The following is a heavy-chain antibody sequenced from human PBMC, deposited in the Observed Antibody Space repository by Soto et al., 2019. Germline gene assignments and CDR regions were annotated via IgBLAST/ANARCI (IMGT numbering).Heavy chain of an antibody. Sequence: GESLKISCAASGFTFSSYSMNWVRQAPGKGLEWVSSISSSSSYIYYADSVKGRFTISRDNAKNSLYLQMNSLRAEDTAVYYCARDTLGSPRILWGQGTLVTVSS. CDR1: GFTFSSYS. D-gene: IGHD2-15*01. V-gene: IGHV3-21*01. J-gene: IGHJ4*02. CDR2: ISSSSSYI. CDR3: ARDTLGSPRIL.